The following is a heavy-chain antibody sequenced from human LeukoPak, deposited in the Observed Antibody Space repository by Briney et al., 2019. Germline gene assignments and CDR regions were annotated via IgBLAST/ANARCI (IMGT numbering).Heavy chain of an antibody. D-gene: IGHD1-14*01. V-gene: IGHV3-53*01. CDR3: ARGVEPLAANTLAY. Sequence: GGSLRLSCAASGFTVITNHMTWVRQAPGRGLEWVSVLYSDGNTKYADSVQGRFTISRDNSKNTLYLEMNSLSPDDTAVYYCARGVEPLAANTLAYWGQGTLVTVSS. J-gene: IGHJ4*02. CDR2: LYSDGNT. CDR1: GFTVITNH.